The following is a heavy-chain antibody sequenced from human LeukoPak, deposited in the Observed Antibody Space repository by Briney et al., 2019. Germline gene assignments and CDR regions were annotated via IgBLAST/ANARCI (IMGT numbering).Heavy chain of an antibody. D-gene: IGHD3-22*01. V-gene: IGHV3-23*01. J-gene: IGHJ4*02. CDR2: ISGSGVSGGNT. CDR1: GFTFSSYA. Sequence: GGSLRLSCAASGFTFSSYAMSWVRQAPGKGLEWVSNISGSGVSGGNTYYADSVKGRFTISRDNSKNTLYLQMNSLRAEDTAVYYCAKASAMIVVVSKHFDYWGQGTLVTVSS. CDR3: AKASAMIVVVSKHFDY.